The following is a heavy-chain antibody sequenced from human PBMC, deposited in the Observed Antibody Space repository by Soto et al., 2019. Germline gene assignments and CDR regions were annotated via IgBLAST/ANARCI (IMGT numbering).Heavy chain of an antibody. CDR1: GITFDDYA. J-gene: IGHJ4*02. D-gene: IGHD5-18*01. V-gene: IGHV3-9*01. Sequence: EVQLVESGGGLVQPGGSLRLSCAASGITFDDYAMHWVRQAPGKGLEWVSGISWNSGSIGYADSVKGRFTISRDNAKNSLYLQMNSLRAEDTALYYCAKDIRYSYGFDYWGQGTLVTVSS. CDR3: AKDIRYSYGFDY. CDR2: ISWNSGSI.